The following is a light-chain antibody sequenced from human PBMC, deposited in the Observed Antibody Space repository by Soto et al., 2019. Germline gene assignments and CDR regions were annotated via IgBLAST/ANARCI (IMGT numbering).Light chain of an antibody. CDR3: QDSYRRFWT. J-gene: IGKJ1*01. CDR1: ENINNY. V-gene: IGKV1-39*01. CDR2: DAS. Sequence: DIQMTQSPSSLSASVGDRVTITCRASENINNYLNWYQQKPGKVPKLLIHDASSLQSGAPSRFSGSGSGTDFTLTISSLQPEDFAIYYCQDSYRRFWTFGQGTKVEIK.